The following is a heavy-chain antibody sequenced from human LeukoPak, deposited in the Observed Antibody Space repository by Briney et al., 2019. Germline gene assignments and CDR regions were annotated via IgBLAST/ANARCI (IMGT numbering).Heavy chain of an antibody. D-gene: IGHD5/OR15-5a*01. Sequence: GGSLRLSCAASGFTFSSYGMNWVRQAPGKGLEWVSSISSSSSYIYYADSVKGRFTISRDNAKNSLYLQMNSLRAEDTAVYYCARDLRQYYYYMDVWGKGTTVTVSS. CDR3: ARDLRQYYYYMDV. V-gene: IGHV3-21*01. CDR2: ISSSSSYI. CDR1: GFTFSSYG. J-gene: IGHJ6*03.